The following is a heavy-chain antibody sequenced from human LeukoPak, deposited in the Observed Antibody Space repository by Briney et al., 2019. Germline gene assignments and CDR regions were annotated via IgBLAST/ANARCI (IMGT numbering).Heavy chain of an antibody. V-gene: IGHV4-34*01. J-gene: IGHJ4*02. D-gene: IGHD1-26*01. Sequence: SETLSLTCAVYVGSFSGYYWSWIRQPPGKGLEWIGEINHSGSTNYNPSLKSRVTISVDTSKNQFSLKLSSVTAADTAVYYCARRWELLPFDYWGQGTLVTVSS. CDR1: VGSFSGYY. CDR2: INHSGST. CDR3: ARRWELLPFDY.